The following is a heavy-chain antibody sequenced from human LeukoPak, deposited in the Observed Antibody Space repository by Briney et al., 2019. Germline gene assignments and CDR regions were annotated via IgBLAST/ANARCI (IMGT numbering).Heavy chain of an antibody. J-gene: IGHJ4*02. CDR3: ARDDPPLRH. CDR1: GFTFSSYS. Sequence: GGSLRRSCAASGFTFSSYSMKWVRQAPGKGLEWVSFISSGSGTIYYADSVKGRFTISRDNAKNSLYLQMNSLRDEDTAVYYCARDDPPLRHWGQGTLVTVSS. V-gene: IGHV3-48*02. CDR2: ISSGSGTI.